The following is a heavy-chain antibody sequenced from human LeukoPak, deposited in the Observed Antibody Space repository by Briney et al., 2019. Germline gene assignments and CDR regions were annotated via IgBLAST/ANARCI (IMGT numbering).Heavy chain of an antibody. CDR2: ISAYNGNT. J-gene: IGHJ6*03. CDR3: AKDRVATERYYMDV. Sequence: ASVKVSCKASGYTFTSYGISWVRQAPGQGLEWMGWISAYNGNTNYAQKLQGRVTMTTDTSTNTAYMELRSLRSDDTAVYYCAKDRVATERYYMDVWGKGTTVTISS. V-gene: IGHV1-18*01. CDR1: GYTFTSYG. D-gene: IGHD6-13*01.